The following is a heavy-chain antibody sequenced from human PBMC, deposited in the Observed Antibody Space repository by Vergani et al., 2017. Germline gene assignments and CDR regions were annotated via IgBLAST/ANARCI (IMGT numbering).Heavy chain of an antibody. CDR2: ISSSSSTI. J-gene: IGHJ3*02. Sequence: VQLVESGGGVVQPGGSLRLSCAASGLTFSNNDMQWVRQAPGKGLEWVSYISSSSSTIYYADSVKGRFTISRDNAKNSLYLQMNSLRAEDTAVYYCARDLFSSSSWYLQGAFDIWGQGTTVIVSS. CDR3: ARDLFSSSSWYLQGAFDI. V-gene: IGHV3-48*01. D-gene: IGHD6-13*01. CDR1: GLTFSNND.